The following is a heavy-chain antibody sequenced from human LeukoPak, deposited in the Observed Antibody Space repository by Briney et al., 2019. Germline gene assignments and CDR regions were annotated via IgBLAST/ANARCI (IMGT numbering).Heavy chain of an antibody. CDR1: GGSISNYY. J-gene: IGHJ6*03. V-gene: IGHV4-59*01. D-gene: IGHD6-19*01. Sequence: PSETLSLTCTVSGGSISNYYWSWIRQPPGKGLEWIGYIYYSGSTNYNPSLKSRVTISVDTSKNQFSLKLSSVTAADTAVYYCARVDSSGWYGYYYYYMDVWGKGTTVTISS. CDR2: IYYSGST. CDR3: ARVDSSGWYGYYYYYMDV.